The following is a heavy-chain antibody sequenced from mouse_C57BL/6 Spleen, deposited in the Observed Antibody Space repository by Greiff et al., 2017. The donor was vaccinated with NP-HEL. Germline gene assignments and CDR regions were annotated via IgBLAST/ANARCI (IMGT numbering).Heavy chain of an antibody. CDR2: IWSGGST. V-gene: IGHV2-2*01. CDR1: GFSLTSYG. Sequence: VQLVESGPGLVQPSQSLSITCTVSGFSLTSYGVHWVRQSPGKGLEWLGVIWSGGSTDYNAAFISRLSISKDNSKSQVFFKMNSLQADDTAIYYCARSSYYDYDDGGPGFAYWGQGTLVTVSA. CDR3: ARSSYYDYDDGGPGFAY. D-gene: IGHD2-4*01. J-gene: IGHJ3*01.